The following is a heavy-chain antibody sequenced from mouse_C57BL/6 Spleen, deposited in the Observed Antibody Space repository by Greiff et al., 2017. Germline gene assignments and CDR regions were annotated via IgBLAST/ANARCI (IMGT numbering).Heavy chain of an antibody. J-gene: IGHJ2*01. V-gene: IGHV3-6*01. CDR2: ISYAGSN. CDR3: ASGPGRGYFDY. CDR1: GYSITSGSY. Sequence: EVQLQQSGPGLVKPSQSLSLTCSVTGYSITSGSYWNWIRQFPGNKLEWMGYISYAGSNNYNPSLKNRISITRDTSKNQFFLKLNSVTTEDTATYYCASGPGRGYFDYWGQGTTLTVSS.